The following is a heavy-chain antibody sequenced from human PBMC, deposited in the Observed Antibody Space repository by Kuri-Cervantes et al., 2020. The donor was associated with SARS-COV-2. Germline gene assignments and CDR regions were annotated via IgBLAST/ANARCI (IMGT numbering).Heavy chain of an antibody. CDR3: ATWGRGGATRYFDY. CDR2: ISGSGGST. CDR1: GFTFSYYE. V-gene: IGHV3-23*01. D-gene: IGHD1-26*01. Sequence: GESLKISCASSGFTFSYYEMNWVRQAPGKGLEWVSAISGSGGSTYYADSVKGRFTISRDNSKNTLYLQMNSLRAEGTAVCYCATWGRGGATRYFDYWGQGTRVTVSS. J-gene: IGHJ4*02.